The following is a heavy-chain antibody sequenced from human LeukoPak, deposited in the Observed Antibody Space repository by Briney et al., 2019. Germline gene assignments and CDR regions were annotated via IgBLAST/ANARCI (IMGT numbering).Heavy chain of an antibody. CDR1: GFTFSDYY. CDR3: ARDLTDDFWSGYHFDS. CDR2: ISSSASAM. D-gene: IGHD3-3*01. J-gene: IGHJ4*02. Sequence: PGGSLRLSCAASGFTFSDYYMSWIRQTPGKGLEWVSYISSSASAMFYADSVKGRFTISRDNAKNSLYLQMNSLRAEDTAVYYCARDLTDDFWSGYHFDSWGQGTLVTVSS. V-gene: IGHV3-11*04.